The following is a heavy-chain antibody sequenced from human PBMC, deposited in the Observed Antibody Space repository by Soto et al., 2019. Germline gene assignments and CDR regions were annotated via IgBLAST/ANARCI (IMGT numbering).Heavy chain of an antibody. V-gene: IGHV3-23*01. CDR2: ISGSGGST. CDR1: GFTFSSYA. CDR3: AKGTDIVVVPAAFDP. J-gene: IGHJ5*02. D-gene: IGHD2-2*01. Sequence: VGSLRLSCAASGFTFSSYAMSWVRQAPGKGLEWVSAISGSGGSTYYADSVKGRFTISRDNSKNTLYLQMNSLRAEDTAVYYCAKGTDIVVVPAAFDPWGQGTLVTVSS.